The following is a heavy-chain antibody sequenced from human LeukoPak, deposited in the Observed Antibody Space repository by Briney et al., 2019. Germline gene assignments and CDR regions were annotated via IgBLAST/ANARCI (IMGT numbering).Heavy chain of an antibody. J-gene: IGHJ4*02. CDR1: GGSFSGYY. V-gene: IGHV4-34*01. CDR3: ARARVRIAAGALDY. CDR2: INHSGST. D-gene: IGHD6-13*01. Sequence: PSETLSLTCAVYGGSFSGYYWIWIRQPPGKGLEWIGEINHSGSTNYNPFLKSRVTISEDTSRNQFSLNLTSVTAADTAVYYCARARVRIAAGALDYWGQGALVTVSS.